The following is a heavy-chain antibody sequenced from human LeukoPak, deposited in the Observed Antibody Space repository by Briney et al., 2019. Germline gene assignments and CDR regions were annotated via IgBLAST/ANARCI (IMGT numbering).Heavy chain of an antibody. J-gene: IGHJ4*02. Sequence: SGTLSLTCAVSGGSISSSNWWSWVRQPPEKGLEWIGEIYHSGSTNYNPSLKSRVTISVGKSKNQFSLKMSSVTAADTAMYYCARTYSGSSYFDYWGQGTLVTVSS. V-gene: IGHV4-4*02. CDR2: IYHSGST. CDR1: GGSISSSNW. CDR3: ARTYSGSSYFDY. D-gene: IGHD1-26*01.